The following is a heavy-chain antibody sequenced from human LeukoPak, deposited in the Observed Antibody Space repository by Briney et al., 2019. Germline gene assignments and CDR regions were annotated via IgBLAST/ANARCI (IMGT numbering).Heavy chain of an antibody. CDR3: ARRGSGTYFPFDY. J-gene: IGHJ4*02. CDR2: IYPGDSDT. Sequence: GESLKISCTASGYSLTSYWIGWVCQMPGKGLEWMGIIYPGDSDTRYSPSFQGQVTISVDKSISTAYLQWSSLKASDTAMYYCARRGSGTYFPFDYWGQGTLVTVSS. CDR1: GYSLTSYW. D-gene: IGHD1-26*01. V-gene: IGHV5-51*01.